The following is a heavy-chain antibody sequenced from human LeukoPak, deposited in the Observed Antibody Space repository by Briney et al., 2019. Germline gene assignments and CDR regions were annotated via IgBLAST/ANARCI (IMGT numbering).Heavy chain of an antibody. D-gene: IGHD3-22*01. CDR1: GGSFSGYY. J-gene: IGHJ4*02. V-gene: IGHV4-34*01. CDR2: INHSGST. CDR3: GRGYDSSGYYYDY. Sequence: SETLSLTCAVYGGSFSGYYWSWIRQPPGKGLEWIGEINHSGSTNYNPSLKSRVTISVDTSKNQFSLKVSSVTAADAAVYYCGRGYDSSGYYYDYWGQGTLVTVSS.